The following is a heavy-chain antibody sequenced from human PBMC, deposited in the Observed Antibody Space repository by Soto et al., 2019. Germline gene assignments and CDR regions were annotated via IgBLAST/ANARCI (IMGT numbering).Heavy chain of an antibody. CDR3: ADKRHY. J-gene: IGHJ4*02. V-gene: IGHV3-48*01. Sequence: GGSLRLSCAASGFTFSSFSMNWVRQAPGKGLEWVSYISTSGSPIYYADSVKGRFTISRDNAKNSLYLQMNSLRVEDTAVYYCADKRHYWRQGTLVTVSS. CDR2: ISTSGSPI. CDR1: GFTFSSFS.